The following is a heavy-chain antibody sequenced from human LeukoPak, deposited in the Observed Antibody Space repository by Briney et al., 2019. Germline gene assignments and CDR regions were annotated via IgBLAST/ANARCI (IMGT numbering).Heavy chain of an antibody. CDR1: GGSISSYY. V-gene: IGHV4-4*09. J-gene: IGHJ3*02. CDR3: ATDGGSYSDAFDI. D-gene: IGHD2-2*02. CDR2: IYTSGST. Sequence: PSETLSLTCTVSGGSISSYYWSWIRQPPGKGLEWIGYIYTSGSTNYNPSLKSRVTISVDTSKNQFSLKLSSVTAADTAVYYCATDGGSYSDAFDIWGQGTMVTASS.